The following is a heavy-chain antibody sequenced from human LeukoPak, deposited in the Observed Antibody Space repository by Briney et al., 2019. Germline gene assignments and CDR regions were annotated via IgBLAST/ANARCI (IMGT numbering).Heavy chain of an antibody. Sequence: GGSLRLSCAVSGGTFSAYWMAWVRQSPGKGLEWVAEINEDGSVKYYVDSMKGRFTISRDNAKNSLYLQMNSLGAEDTAVYYCAKVPRDSDCYWGQGTLVTVTS. CDR3: AKVPRDSDCY. CDR2: INEDGSVK. CDR1: GGTFSAYW. J-gene: IGHJ4*02. D-gene: IGHD2-21*02. V-gene: IGHV3-7*01.